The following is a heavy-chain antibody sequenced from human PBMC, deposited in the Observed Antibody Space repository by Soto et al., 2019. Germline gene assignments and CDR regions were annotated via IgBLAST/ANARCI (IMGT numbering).Heavy chain of an antibody. Sequence: GGSLRLSCAASGFIFANFGMSWVRQAPGKGLEWISSISGSGFKKYYADSVKGRFTISRDNSKSTVYLELNNLSAEDTAVYHCAKNQGVELVPLATVDWFDPWGQGAVVTVSS. D-gene: IGHD1-26*01. CDR1: GFIFANFG. J-gene: IGHJ5*02. V-gene: IGHV3-23*01. CDR3: AKNQGVELVPLATVDWFDP. CDR2: ISGSGFKK.